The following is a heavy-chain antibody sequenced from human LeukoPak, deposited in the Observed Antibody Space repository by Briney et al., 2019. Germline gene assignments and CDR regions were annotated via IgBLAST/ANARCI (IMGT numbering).Heavy chain of an antibody. Sequence: SGPTLVKPTQTLTLTCTFSGFSLSTSGVGVGWIRQPPGKALEWLALIYWDDDKRYSPSLKSRLTITRDTPKNQVVLTMTNMDPVDTATYYCAHTSSGWRHPAEYFQHWGQGTLVTVSS. J-gene: IGHJ1*01. CDR1: GFSLSTSGVG. CDR2: IYWDDDK. CDR3: AHTSSGWRHPAEYFQH. V-gene: IGHV2-5*02. D-gene: IGHD6-19*01.